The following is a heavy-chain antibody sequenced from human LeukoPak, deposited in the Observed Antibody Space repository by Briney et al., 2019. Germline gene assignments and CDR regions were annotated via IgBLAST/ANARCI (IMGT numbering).Heavy chain of an antibody. CDR1: GYIFTNLY. J-gene: IGHJ5*02. CDR2: IYPNNGGT. V-gene: IGHV1-2*02. CDR3: TADLQRLRFEN. Sequence: ASVKVSCKASGYIFTNLYMHWMRQAPGQGLEWIGWIYPNNGGTNYAQKFQGRVSMTSDTSISTAYMELTRLTSDDTAVYYCTADLQRLRFENWGRGTLVTVSS.